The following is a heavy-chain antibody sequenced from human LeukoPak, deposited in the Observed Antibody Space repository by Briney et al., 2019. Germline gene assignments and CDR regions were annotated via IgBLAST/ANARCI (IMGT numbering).Heavy chain of an antibody. CDR1: GFTFDGYA. Sequence: GGSLRLSCAASGFTFDGYAMHWVRHAPGKGLEWVSGISWNSGSIGYADSVKGRFTISRDNAKNSLYLQMNSLRAEDTALYYCAKDNYYDSRAGGYFDYWGQGTLVTVSS. CDR3: AKDNYYDSRAGGYFDY. D-gene: IGHD3-22*01. CDR2: ISWNSGSI. J-gene: IGHJ4*02. V-gene: IGHV3-9*01.